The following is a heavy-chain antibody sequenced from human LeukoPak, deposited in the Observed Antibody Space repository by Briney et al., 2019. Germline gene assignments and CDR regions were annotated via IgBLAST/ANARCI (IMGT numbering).Heavy chain of an antibody. CDR3: ARVWDNWGRSNWYFDL. J-gene: IGHJ2*01. D-gene: IGHD7-27*01. CDR1: GFTFSSYA. CDR2: ISPSGSTI. V-gene: IGHV3-48*01. Sequence: GGSLRLSCAASGFTFSSYAMSWVRQAPGKGLEWVSYISPSGSTIYQADSVKGRFTISRDNAKTSLYLQMNSLRAEDTAVYFCARVWDNWGRSNWYFDLWGRGTLVTVSS.